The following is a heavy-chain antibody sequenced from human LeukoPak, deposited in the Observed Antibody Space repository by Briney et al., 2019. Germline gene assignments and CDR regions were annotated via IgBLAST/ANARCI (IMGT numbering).Heavy chain of an antibody. CDR3: VRDEFDFGAYYFDY. CDR1: GYTFTSYY. J-gene: IGHJ4*02. Sequence: ASVKVSCKASGYTFTSYYMHWVRQAPGHGLEWMGWISAYTGNTNYAQKFQGRVTLTTDTSTTTAYMDLRSLRSDDTAVYYCVRDEFDFGAYYFDYWGQGTLVTVSS. CDR2: ISAYTGNT. D-gene: IGHD4-17*01. V-gene: IGHV1-18*04.